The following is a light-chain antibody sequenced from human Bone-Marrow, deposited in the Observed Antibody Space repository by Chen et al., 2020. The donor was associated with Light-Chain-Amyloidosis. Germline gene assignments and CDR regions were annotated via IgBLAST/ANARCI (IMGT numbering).Light chain of an antibody. V-gene: IGLV3-25*03. CDR1: DLPTKY. J-gene: IGLJ2*01. CDR3: QSADSSGTYEVI. CDR2: RDT. Sequence: SYELTQPPSVSVSPGQTARITCSGDDLPTKYAYWYQQKPGQAPVLVIDRDTERPSGISEQFSGSSSGTTATLTISGVQAEDEADYHCQSADSSGTYEVIFGGGTKLTVL.